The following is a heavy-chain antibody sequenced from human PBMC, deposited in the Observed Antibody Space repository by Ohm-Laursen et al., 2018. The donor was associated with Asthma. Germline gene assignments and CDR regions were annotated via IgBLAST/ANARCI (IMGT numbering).Heavy chain of an antibody. CDR2: IYSGGST. V-gene: IGHV3-53*01. CDR1: GFTISSNY. J-gene: IGHJ6*02. Sequence: SLRLSCAASGFTISSNYMSWVRQAPGKGLEWVSVIYSGGSTYYADSVKGRFTISRDNSKNTLYLQMNSLRAEDTAVYYCASSTVTTKYYYYYGMDVWATGPRSPSP. CDR3: ASSTVTTKYYYYYGMDV. D-gene: IGHD4-11*01.